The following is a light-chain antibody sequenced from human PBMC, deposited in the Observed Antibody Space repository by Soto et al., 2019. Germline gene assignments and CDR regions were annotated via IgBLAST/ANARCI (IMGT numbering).Light chain of an antibody. CDR2: WAS. Sequence: DIVMTQSQDSLAVSLGERVTINCKSSQSVLSSSNNKNYLAWYQQKPGQPPKLLINWASTRESGVPDRFSGSGSGTELTLTISSLQAEDVAVYYCQQYYSTRTFGQGTKLEIK. J-gene: IGKJ2*01. CDR3: QQYYSTRT. CDR1: QSVLSSSNNKNY. V-gene: IGKV4-1*01.